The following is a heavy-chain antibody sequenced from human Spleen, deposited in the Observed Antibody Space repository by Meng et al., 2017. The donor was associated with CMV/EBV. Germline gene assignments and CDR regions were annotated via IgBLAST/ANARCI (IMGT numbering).Heavy chain of an antibody. Sequence: GGSLRLSCAASGFTFSSYGMHWVRQAPGKGLEWVAFIRYDGSNKYYADSVMGRFTISRDNSKNTLYLQMNSLRAEDTAVYYCAIAPGILMVYAIYYWGQGTLVTVSS. D-gene: IGHD2-8*01. CDR2: IRYDGSNK. J-gene: IGHJ4*02. CDR3: AIAPGILMVYAIYY. V-gene: IGHV3-30*02. CDR1: GFTFSSYG.